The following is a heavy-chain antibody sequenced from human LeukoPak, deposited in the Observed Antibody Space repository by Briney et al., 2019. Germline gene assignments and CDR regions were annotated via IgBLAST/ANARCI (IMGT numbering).Heavy chain of an antibody. CDR1: GFTFSSYS. D-gene: IGHD6-6*01. CDR2: ISSSSSYI. CDR3: ARDGDDSSSSDV. J-gene: IGHJ6*04. Sequence: GRSLRLSCAASGFTFSSYSMNWVRQAPGKGLEWVSSISSSSSYIYYADSVKGRFTISRDNAKNSLYLQMNSLRAEDTAVYYCARDGDDSSSSDVRGKGTTVTVSS. V-gene: IGHV3-21*01.